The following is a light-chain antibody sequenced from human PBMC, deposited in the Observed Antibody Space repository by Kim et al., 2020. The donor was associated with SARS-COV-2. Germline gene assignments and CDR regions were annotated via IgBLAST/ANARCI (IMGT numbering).Light chain of an antibody. Sequence: CTLSSGYSNYQVDWYQQRPGKGHRFVMRVGTGGIVGSKGDGIPDRFSVLGSGLNRYLTIKNVQEEDESDFHCGADHGSGSNFVWVFGGGTQLTVL. V-gene: IGLV9-49*01. CDR3: GADHGSGSNFVWV. CDR1: SGYSNYQ. CDR2: VGTGGIVG. J-gene: IGLJ3*02.